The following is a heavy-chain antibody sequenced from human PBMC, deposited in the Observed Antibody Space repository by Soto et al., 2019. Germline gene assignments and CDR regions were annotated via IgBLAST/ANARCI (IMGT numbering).Heavy chain of an antibody. V-gene: IGHV3-7*01. CDR2: IKQDADEK. J-gene: IGHJ4*02. Sequence: HPGGALRLSCVASGFTFSDYWMTWVRQAPGKGLEWVANIKQDADEKYYLDSVKGRFTISRDNAKNSLFLQMNSLRADDTAVYFCARERHPDYWGQGTLVTVSS. CDR3: ARERHPDY. CDR1: GFTFSDYW.